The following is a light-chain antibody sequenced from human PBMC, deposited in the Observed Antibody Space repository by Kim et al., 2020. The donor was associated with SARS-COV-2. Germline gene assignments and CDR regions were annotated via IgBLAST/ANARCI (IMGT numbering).Light chain of an antibody. J-gene: IGKJ1*01. V-gene: IGKV1-9*01. CDR3: QQLNTYPWT. CDR1: QGISTY. Sequence: DIQLTQSPSFLSASVGDRVTITCRASQGISTYFAWYQQKPGKAPKLLISAASTLQSGVPSRFSGSGSGTEFTLTISSLQAEDSATYYCQQLNTYPWTFGQGTKVDTK. CDR2: AAS.